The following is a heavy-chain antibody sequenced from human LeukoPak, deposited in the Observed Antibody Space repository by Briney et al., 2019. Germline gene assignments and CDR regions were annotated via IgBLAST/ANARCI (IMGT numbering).Heavy chain of an antibody. CDR2: IYYSGST. J-gene: IGHJ4*02. V-gene: IGHV4-30-4*01. D-gene: IGHD2-2*01. CDR3: ARDGVVPAAYDY. Sequence: PSETLSLTCTVSGGSISSGDYYWSWIRQPPGKGLEWIGYIYYSGSTYYNPSLKSRFTISVDTSKNHFSLKLSSVTAADTAVYYCARDGVVPAAYDYWGPGTLVTVSS. CDR1: GGSISSGDYY.